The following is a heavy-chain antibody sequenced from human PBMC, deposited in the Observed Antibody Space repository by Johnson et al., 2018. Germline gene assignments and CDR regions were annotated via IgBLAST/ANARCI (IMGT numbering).Heavy chain of an antibody. CDR2: FYTGGST. CDR1: GFTVSSNY. Sequence: VQSGGSLRLSCVASGFTVSSNYMSWVRQAPGKGLEWVSVFYTGGSTYYADSVKGRFTISRDNSKNTLFLQMNSLRPEDTAIYYCARGDYYVTGYFQHWGQGTLVTVSS. J-gene: IGHJ1*01. CDR3: ARGDYYVTGYFQH. V-gene: IGHV3-66*02. D-gene: IGHD3-10*02.